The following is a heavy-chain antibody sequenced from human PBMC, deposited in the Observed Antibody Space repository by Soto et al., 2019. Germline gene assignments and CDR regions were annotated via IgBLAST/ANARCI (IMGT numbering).Heavy chain of an antibody. CDR1: GGSFSGYY. Sequence: SETLSLTCAVYGGSFSGYYWSWIRQPPGKGLEWIGEINHSGSTNYNPSLKSRVTISVDTSKNQFSLKLSSVTAADTAVYYCARGFRYYGSGTLDYWGQGTLVTVSS. V-gene: IGHV4-34*01. CDR2: INHSGST. CDR3: ARGFRYYGSGTLDY. J-gene: IGHJ4*02. D-gene: IGHD3-10*01.